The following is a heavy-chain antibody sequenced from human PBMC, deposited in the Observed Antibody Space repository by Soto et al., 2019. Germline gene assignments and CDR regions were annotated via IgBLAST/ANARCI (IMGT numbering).Heavy chain of an antibody. J-gene: IGHJ4*02. V-gene: IGHV3-33*01. Sequence: QVQLVESGGGVVQPGRSLRLSCAASGFTFSSYGMHWVRQAPGKGLEWVAVIWYDGSNKYYADSVKGRFTISRDNSKNTLYLQMNSLRAEDTAVYYCARSLYRSGWYWAPSFDYWGQGTLVTVSS. CDR1: GFTFSSYG. D-gene: IGHD6-19*01. CDR3: ARSLYRSGWYWAPSFDY. CDR2: IWYDGSNK.